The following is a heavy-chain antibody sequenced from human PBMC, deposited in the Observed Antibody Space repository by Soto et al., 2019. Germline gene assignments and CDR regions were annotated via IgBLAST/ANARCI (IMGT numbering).Heavy chain of an antibody. CDR3: ARSLWFGESDYYYYMDV. Sequence: NPGGSLRLSCAASGFTFSSYSMNWVRQAPGKGLEWVSSISSSSSYIYYADSVKGRFTISRDNAKNSLYLQMNSLRAEDTAVYYCARSLWFGESDYYYYMDVWGKGTTVTVSS. V-gene: IGHV3-21*01. CDR2: ISSSSSYI. CDR1: GFTFSSYS. J-gene: IGHJ6*03. D-gene: IGHD3-10*01.